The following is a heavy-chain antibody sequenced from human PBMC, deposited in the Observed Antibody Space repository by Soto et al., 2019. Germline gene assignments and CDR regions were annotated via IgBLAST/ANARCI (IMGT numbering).Heavy chain of an antibody. V-gene: IGHV3-23*01. Sequence: GSLRLCCATSGFSFSNYAMSWVRQGPGKGLEWVAGITSTGYTYYVESLKGRFTISRDNSKNTVSLQMNSLRAEDTAVYYCAKDLIDYSISYFDYWGQGTLVTVSS. J-gene: IGHJ4*02. CDR3: AKDLIDYSISYFDY. D-gene: IGHD4-4*01. CDR2: ITSTGYT. CDR1: GFSFSNYA.